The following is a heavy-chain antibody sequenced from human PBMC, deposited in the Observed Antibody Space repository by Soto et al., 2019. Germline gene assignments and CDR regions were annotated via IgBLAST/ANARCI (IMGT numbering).Heavy chain of an antibody. CDR1: GGSISNAVYY. CDR2: ISHNGDT. J-gene: IGHJ5*02. D-gene: IGHD2-15*01. CDR3: ARVGAATSWFDP. V-gene: IGHV4-31*03. Sequence: SETLSLTCTVSGGSISNAVYYWSWIRQYPGKGLEWIGYISHNGDTYYNPSLKSRLFISVNTSQNQFSLKLTSVTAADTAVYYCARVGAATSWFDPWGQGTLVTVSS.